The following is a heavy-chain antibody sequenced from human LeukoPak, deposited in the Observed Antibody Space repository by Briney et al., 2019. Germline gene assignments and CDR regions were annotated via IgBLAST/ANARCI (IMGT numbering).Heavy chain of an antibody. V-gene: IGHV3-23*01. CDR2: ISGSGRTT. D-gene: IGHD3-3*01. J-gene: IGHJ4*02. CDR3: ARDYGSGMDC. CDR1: GFTFSSYA. Sequence: PGGSLRLSCAASGFTFSSYAMSWARQAPGKGLEWVSDISGSGRTTNYADSVKGRFTISRDNSKNTLYLQMNSLRADDTAVYYCARDYGSGMDCWGQGTQVTVSS.